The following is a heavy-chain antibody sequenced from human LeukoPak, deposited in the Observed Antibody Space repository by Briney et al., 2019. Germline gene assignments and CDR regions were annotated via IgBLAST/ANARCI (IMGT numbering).Heavy chain of an antibody. V-gene: IGHV4-31*03. J-gene: IGHJ4*02. D-gene: IGHD3-9*01. CDR2: IYYSGST. CDR1: GGSISSGGYY. Sequence: SETLSLACTVSGGSISSGGYYWSWIRQHPGKGLEWIGYIYYSGSTYYNPSLKSRVTISVDTSKNQFSLKLSSVTAADTAVYYCAVDSRGGFDYWGQGTLVTVSS. CDR3: AVDSRGGFDY.